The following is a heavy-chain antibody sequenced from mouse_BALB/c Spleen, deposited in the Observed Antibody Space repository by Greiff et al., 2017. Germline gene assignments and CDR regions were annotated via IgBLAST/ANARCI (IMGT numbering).Heavy chain of an antibody. CDR2: INPYNDGT. CDR3: ARSPDLLWYLTGWYCDV. D-gene: IGHD2-1*01. V-gene: IGHV1-14*01. J-gene: IGHJ1*01. Sequence: VQLQQSGPELVKPGASVKMSCKASGYTFTSYVMHWVKQKPGQGLEWIGYINPYNDGTKYNEKFKGKATLTSDKSSSTAYMELSSLTSEDSAVYYCARSPDLLWYLTGWYCDVWGAGTTVTVSS. CDR1: GYTFTSYV.